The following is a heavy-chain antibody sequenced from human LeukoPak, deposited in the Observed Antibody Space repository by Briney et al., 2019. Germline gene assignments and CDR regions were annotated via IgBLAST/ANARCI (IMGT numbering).Heavy chain of an antibody. CDR3: ARDKYYYDSSGPLLFDY. V-gene: IGHV4-59*10. Sequence: SETLSLTCAVYGGSFSGYYWSWIRQPPGKGLEWIGRIHTSGSTNYNPSLKSRVTMSVDTSKNHFSLKLSSVTAADTAVYYCARDKYYYDSSGPLLFDYRGQGTLVTVSS. J-gene: IGHJ4*02. D-gene: IGHD3-22*01. CDR1: GGSFSGYY. CDR2: IHTSGST.